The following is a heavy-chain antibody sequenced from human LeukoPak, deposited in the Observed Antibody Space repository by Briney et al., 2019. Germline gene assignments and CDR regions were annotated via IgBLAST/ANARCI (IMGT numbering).Heavy chain of an antibody. Sequence: SVKVSCKASGFTFTTSSMQWVRRTRGQRLEWIGWVVVGSGNTNYAQKFQERVTITRDMSTSTAYMELSSLRSEDTAVYYCAAVSGISSSDSFDIWGQGTMVTVST. V-gene: IGHV1-58*02. CDR3: AAVSGISSSDSFDI. D-gene: IGHD6-13*01. CDR2: VVVGSGNT. J-gene: IGHJ3*02. CDR1: GFTFTTSS.